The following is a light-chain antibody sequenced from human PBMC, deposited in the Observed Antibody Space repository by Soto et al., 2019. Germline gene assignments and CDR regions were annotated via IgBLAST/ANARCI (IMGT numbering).Light chain of an antibody. J-gene: IGKJ1*01. CDR2: WAS. CDR3: QQYYSTPT. CDR1: QSVLYRSNSKNY. V-gene: IGKV4-1*01. Sequence: ILMSQSPDCLCVCLGEMATISXESXQSVLYRSNSKNYLAWYQQRPGHPPKLLIHWASTRETGVPDRFSGSGSGTDFILTINSLQAEDVAVYYCQQYYSTPTFGQGTKVDI.